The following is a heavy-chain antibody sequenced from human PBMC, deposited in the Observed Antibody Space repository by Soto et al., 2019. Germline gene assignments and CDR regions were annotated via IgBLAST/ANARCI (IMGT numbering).Heavy chain of an antibody. CDR2: IYYSGST. CDR1: GGSISSGDYY. Sequence: PSETLSLTCTVSGGSISSGDYYWSWIRQPPGKGLEWIGYIYYSGSTYYNPSLKSRVTISVDTSKNQFSLKLSSVTAADTAVYYCARGPGRSIAARSFDYWGQGTLVTVSS. J-gene: IGHJ4*02. V-gene: IGHV4-30-4*01. D-gene: IGHD6-6*01. CDR3: ARGPGRSIAARSFDY.